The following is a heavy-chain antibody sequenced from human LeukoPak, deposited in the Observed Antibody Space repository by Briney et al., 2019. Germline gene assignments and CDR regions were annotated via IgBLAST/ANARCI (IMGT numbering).Heavy chain of an antibody. CDR3: AKSSGINMIVVVITSFDY. J-gene: IGHJ4*02. Sequence: GGSLRLSCAASGFTFSSYGMSWVRQAPGKGLEWVSGISGSGGSTYYADSVKGRFTISRDNSKNTLYLQMNSLRPEDTAVYYCAKSSGINMIVVVITSFDYWGQGTLVTVSS. CDR2: ISGSGGST. D-gene: IGHD3-22*01. CDR1: GFTFSSYG. V-gene: IGHV3-23*01.